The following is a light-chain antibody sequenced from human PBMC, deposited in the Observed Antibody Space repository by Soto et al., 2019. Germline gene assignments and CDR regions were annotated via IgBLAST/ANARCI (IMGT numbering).Light chain of an antibody. CDR2: GAS. J-gene: IGKJ1*01. CDR3: QQYNNWPPKWT. Sequence: EIVMTQSPVTLSVSPGERATLSCRASESVSSNLAWYQQKPGQAPRLLIYGASTRATGIPARFSGSGSGTEFTLTISSLQSEDFAVYYCQQYNNWPPKWTFGQGTRWIS. V-gene: IGKV3-15*01. CDR1: ESVSSN.